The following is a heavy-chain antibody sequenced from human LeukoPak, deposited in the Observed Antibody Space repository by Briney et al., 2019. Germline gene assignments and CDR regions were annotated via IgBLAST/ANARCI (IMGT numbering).Heavy chain of an antibody. CDR1: GFTFSNSW. Sequence: PGGSLRLSCAAPGFTFSNSWMSWVRQAPGKGLEWVATIKPDGSAQYYVDSVKGRFTISRDNAKNSLFLQINSLRAEDTAVYYCANGGTYSSGPWGQGTLVTVSS. V-gene: IGHV3-7*01. D-gene: IGHD3-22*01. CDR3: ANGGTYSSGP. J-gene: IGHJ5*02. CDR2: IKPDGSAQ.